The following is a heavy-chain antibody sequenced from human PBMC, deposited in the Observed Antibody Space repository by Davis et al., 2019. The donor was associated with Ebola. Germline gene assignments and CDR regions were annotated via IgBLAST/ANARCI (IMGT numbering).Heavy chain of an antibody. J-gene: IGHJ6*02. Sequence: GESLKISCAASGFIFSNYNMDWVRQAPGKGLEWISYISRSSSTIYYADSVKGRFTISRDDAKNSLYLQMSSLRDEDTAVYYCARDLPLRGYSYRSVMDVWGQGTTVTVSS. CDR2: ISRSSSTI. V-gene: IGHV3-48*02. CDR3: ARDLPLRGYSYRSVMDV. D-gene: IGHD5-18*01. CDR1: GFIFSNYN.